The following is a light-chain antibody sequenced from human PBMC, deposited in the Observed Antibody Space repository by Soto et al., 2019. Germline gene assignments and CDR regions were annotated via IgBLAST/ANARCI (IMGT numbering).Light chain of an antibody. CDR2: DAS. CDR3: QRYNSSPWT. CDR1: QSISSW. V-gene: IGKV1-5*01. Sequence: DIQMTQSPSILSASVGDRVTITCRASQSISSWLAWYQQKPGKAPKLLIYDASSLESGFPSRFSGSGSGTEFTLTVSSLQPDDFATYYCQRYNSSPWTFGQGTKVEIK. J-gene: IGKJ1*01.